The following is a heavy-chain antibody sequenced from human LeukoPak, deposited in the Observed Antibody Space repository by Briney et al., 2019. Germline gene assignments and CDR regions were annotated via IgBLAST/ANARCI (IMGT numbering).Heavy chain of an antibody. CDR3: ARDAPWFGEPPGDNFDY. Sequence: SETLSLTCTVSGGSISSSSYYWGWIRQPPGKGLEWIGSIYYSGSTYYNPSLKSRVTISVDTSKNQFSLKLSSVTAADTAVYYCARDAPWFGEPPGDNFDYWGQGTLVTVS. V-gene: IGHV4-39*07. D-gene: IGHD3-10*01. J-gene: IGHJ4*02. CDR2: IYYSGST. CDR1: GGSISSSSYY.